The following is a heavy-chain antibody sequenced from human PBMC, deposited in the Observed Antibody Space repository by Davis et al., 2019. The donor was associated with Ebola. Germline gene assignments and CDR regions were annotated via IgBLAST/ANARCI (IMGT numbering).Heavy chain of an antibody. CDR2: ISSSSSYI. J-gene: IGHJ3*02. V-gene: IGHV3-21*01. CDR1: GFTFSSYS. CDR3: ARGSGELADAFDI. Sequence: GESLKISCAASGFTFSSYSMNWVRQAPGKGLEWVSSISSSSSYIYYADSVKGRFTISRDNAKNSLYLQMNSLRAEDTAVYYCARGSGELADAFDIWGQGTMVTVSS. D-gene: IGHD1-26*01.